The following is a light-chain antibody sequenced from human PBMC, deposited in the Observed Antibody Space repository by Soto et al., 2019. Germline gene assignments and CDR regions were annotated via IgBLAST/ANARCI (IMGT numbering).Light chain of an antibody. CDR2: DAS. V-gene: IGKV1-5*01. J-gene: IGKJ1*01. CDR1: QSISDS. Sequence: DIQMTQSPSTLSPSVGDRVTITCRASQSISDSLAWYQQKPGKAPYLLISDASSLERGVPSRFSGSGSGTEFTLTISSMQPDDSATYYCQQYNGYSRTFGQGTKVDIK. CDR3: QQYNGYSRT.